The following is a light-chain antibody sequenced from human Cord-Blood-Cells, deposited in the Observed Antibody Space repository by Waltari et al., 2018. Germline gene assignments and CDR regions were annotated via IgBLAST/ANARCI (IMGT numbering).Light chain of an antibody. V-gene: IGLV3-1*01. Sequence: SYELTQPPSVSGSPGQTASLPCSGDKLGDKYACWYQQNQGQSPVLVIYQDSKRPSGIPERFSGSNSGNTATLTIIGTQAMDEADYYCQAWDSSVVFGGGTKLTVL. CDR2: QDS. CDR1: KLGDKY. CDR3: QAWDSSVV. J-gene: IGLJ2*01.